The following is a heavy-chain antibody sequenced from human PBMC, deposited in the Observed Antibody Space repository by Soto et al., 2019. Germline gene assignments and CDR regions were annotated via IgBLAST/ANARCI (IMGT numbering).Heavy chain of an antibody. Sequence: ASVKVSCKASGYPFTSYGISWVRQAPGQGLEWMGWISAYNGNTNYAQKLQGRVTMTTDTSTSTAYMELRSLRSDVTAVYYCARTRGGNYYYYYGMDVWGQGTTVTVSS. V-gene: IGHV1-18*04. CDR2: ISAYNGNT. J-gene: IGHJ6*02. CDR1: GYPFTSYG. CDR3: ARTRGGNYYYYYGMDV. D-gene: IGHD3-16*01.